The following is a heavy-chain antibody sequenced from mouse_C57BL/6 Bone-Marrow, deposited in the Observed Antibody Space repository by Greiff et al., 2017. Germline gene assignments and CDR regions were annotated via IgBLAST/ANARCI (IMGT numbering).Heavy chain of an antibody. CDR2: IWSGGST. CDR3: ARTPGPAY. J-gene: IGHJ3*01. Sequence: QVQLKESGPGLVQPSQSLSITCTVSGFSLTSYGVHWVRQSPGKGLEWLGVIWSGGSTDYNAAFISSLSINKDNSNIQVFYKMDRLQADDTAIYYCARTPGPAYWGQGTLVTVSA. CDR1: GFSLTSYG. D-gene: IGHD3-1*01. V-gene: IGHV2-2*01.